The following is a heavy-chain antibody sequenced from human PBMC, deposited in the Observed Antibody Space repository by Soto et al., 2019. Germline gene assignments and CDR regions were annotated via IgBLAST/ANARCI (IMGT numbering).Heavy chain of an antibody. V-gene: IGHV4-59*01. CDR2: IYYSGST. Sequence: SEPLSLTCTVSGGSISSYYWSWIRQPPGKGLEWIGYIYYSGSTNYNPSLKSRVTISVDTSKNQFSLKLSSVTAADTAVYYCARVRSNYYGSGYYFDYWGQGTLVTVSS. CDR3: ARVRSNYYGSGYYFDY. J-gene: IGHJ4*02. CDR1: GGSISSYY. D-gene: IGHD3-10*01.